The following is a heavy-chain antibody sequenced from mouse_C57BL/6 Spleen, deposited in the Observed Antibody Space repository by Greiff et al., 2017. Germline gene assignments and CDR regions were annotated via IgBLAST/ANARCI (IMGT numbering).Heavy chain of an antibody. CDR2: IYPNSGGT. CDR1: GYTFTSYW. CDR3: ATGTWFAY. D-gene: IGHD4-1*01. V-gene: IGHV1-72*01. J-gene: IGHJ3*01. Sequence: QVQLQQPGAELVKPGASVTLSCKASGYTFTSYWMHWVKQRPGRGLEWIGSIYPNSGGTNYNEKFKSKATLTIDKPSSTAYMQLSSLTSEDSAVYYCATGTWFAYWGQGTPVTVSA.